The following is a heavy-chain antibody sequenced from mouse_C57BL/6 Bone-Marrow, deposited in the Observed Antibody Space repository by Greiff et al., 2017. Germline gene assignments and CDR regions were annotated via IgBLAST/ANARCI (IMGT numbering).Heavy chain of an antibody. Sequence: QVQLQQPGAELVKPGASVKMSCKASGYTFTSYWITWVKQRPGQGLAWIGDIYPGSGSTNYQEKFKSKATLTVDTSSRTAYMQLSSLTSEDSAVYYWARPYYSNYWYFDVWGTGTTVTVSA. D-gene: IGHD2-5*01. CDR1: GYTFTSYW. V-gene: IGHV1-55*01. CDR2: IYPGSGST. J-gene: IGHJ1*03. CDR3: ARPYYSNYWYFDV.